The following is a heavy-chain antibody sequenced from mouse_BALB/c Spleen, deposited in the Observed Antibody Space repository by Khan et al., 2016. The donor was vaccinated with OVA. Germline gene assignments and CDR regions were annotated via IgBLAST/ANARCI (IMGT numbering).Heavy chain of an antibody. V-gene: IGHV3-2*02. J-gene: IGHJ2*01. CDR3: ARVYGGDFDY. D-gene: IGHD1-1*01. CDR1: GYSITTDYA. Sequence: EVQLVESGPGLVKPSQSLSLTCTVTGYSITTDYAWNWIRQFPGNKLEWMGFISYSGNTKYNPSLTSRISITRDTSKNQFFLQLTSVTTEDTARYYCARVYGGDFDYWGQGTTLTVSS. CDR2: ISYSGNT.